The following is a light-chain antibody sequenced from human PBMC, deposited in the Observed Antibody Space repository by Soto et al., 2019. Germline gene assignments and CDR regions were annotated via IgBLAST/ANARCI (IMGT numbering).Light chain of an antibody. Sequence: EIVLTQSPGSLSLSPGERATLSCRASQSISSNKLAWYQHNPGQAPRLLIYGASSRATGMPDRFSGSGSGTDFTLTISRLEPEDFAVYYRQQYGSSPWTFGQGTKVDIK. CDR2: GAS. V-gene: IGKV3-20*01. CDR1: QSISSNK. CDR3: QQYGSSPWT. J-gene: IGKJ1*01.